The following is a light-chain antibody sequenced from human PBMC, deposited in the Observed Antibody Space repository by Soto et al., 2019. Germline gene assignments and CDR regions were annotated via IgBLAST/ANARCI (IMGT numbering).Light chain of an antibody. CDR3: CSYAGSSPSLL. CDR2: EGN. J-gene: IGLJ2*01. V-gene: IGLV2-23*01. Sequence: QSALTKPASVSGSPGQSITISCTGTSSEVGSYNLVSWYQQHPGKAPKLMIYEGNKRPSGVSNRFSGSKSGNTASLTISGLQAEDEADYYCCSYAGSSPSLLVGGGTKLTVL. CDR1: SSEVGSYNL.